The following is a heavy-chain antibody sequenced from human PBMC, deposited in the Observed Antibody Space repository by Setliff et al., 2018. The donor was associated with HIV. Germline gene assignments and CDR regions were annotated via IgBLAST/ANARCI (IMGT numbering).Heavy chain of an antibody. J-gene: IGHJ4*02. Sequence: SETLSLTCIVSGDSVSSRSYYWSWIRQPPGKGLEWIGYIYYSGSTNYNPSLKSRVTISVDTSKNHFSLKLRSVTAADTAVYYCAQLGMADDFDYWGQGTLVTVSS. D-gene: IGHD1-1*01. CDR1: GDSVSSRSYY. CDR2: IYYSGST. CDR3: AQLGMADDFDY. V-gene: IGHV4-61*03.